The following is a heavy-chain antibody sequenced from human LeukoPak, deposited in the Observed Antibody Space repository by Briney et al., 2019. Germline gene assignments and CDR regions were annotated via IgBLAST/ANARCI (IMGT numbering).Heavy chain of an antibody. CDR3: ARRYFDWLFPAFDY. D-gene: IGHD3-9*01. Sequence: KPSETLSLTCAVYGGSLSGYYWSWIRQPPGKGLEWIGEINHSGSTNYNPALKSRVTISVDTSKNQFSLKLSSVTAADTAVYYCARRYFDWLFPAFDYWGQGTLVTVSS. CDR1: GGSLSGYY. V-gene: IGHV4-34*01. J-gene: IGHJ4*02. CDR2: INHSGST.